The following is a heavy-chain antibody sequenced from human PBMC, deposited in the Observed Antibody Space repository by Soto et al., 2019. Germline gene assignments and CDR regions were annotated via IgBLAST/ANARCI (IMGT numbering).Heavy chain of an antibody. CDR2: MYYSGTT. J-gene: IGHJ4*02. V-gene: IGHV4-28*01. Sequence: QVQLQESGPGLVKPSDTLSLTCAVSGYSISSSNWWGWIRQTPVKGLEWIGYMYYSGTTYHNPYRKSRVSMSVDTSKNQFSLKLTSVTAVDTAVYYCARREIQGPIDYWGQGTLVTVSS. CDR3: ARREIQGPIDY. CDR1: GYSISSSNW. D-gene: IGHD1-26*01.